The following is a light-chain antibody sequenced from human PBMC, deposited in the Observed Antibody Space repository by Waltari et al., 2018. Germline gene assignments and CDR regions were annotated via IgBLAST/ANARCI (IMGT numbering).Light chain of an antibody. CDR1: QSLTTN. V-gene: IGKV3-15*01. CDR3: QQAKSYPLT. Sequence: EIVLTQSPTTLSVSPGERVTLSCRASQSLTTNLAWYQQKPGQAPRLLVYGASIRVSDIPARFSGSGSGTEFTLTISSLQPEDFAIYFCQQAKSYPLTFGPGTRVDIK. CDR2: GAS. J-gene: IGKJ3*01.